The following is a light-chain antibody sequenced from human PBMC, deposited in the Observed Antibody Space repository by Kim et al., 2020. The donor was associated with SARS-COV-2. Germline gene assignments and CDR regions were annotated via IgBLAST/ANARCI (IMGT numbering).Light chain of an antibody. V-gene: IGKV1-5*03. CDR1: QRLSGW. J-gene: IGKJ4*01. CDR2: KAS. Sequence: ASVGDRVTITCRASQRLSGWLAWYQQKPGKAPKLLIYKASSLESGVPSRFSGSGSGTEFSLTINSLQPDDSATYYCQHYNGYPITFGGGTKVDIK. CDR3: QHYNGYPIT.